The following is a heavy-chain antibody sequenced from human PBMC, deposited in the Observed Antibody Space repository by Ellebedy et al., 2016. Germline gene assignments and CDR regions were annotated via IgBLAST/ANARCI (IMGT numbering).Heavy chain of an antibody. CDR2: IKSKTNGGTT. J-gene: IGHJ4*02. V-gene: IGHV3-15*07. CDR1: GLSFGDAW. CDR3: VNDFKGSFDF. Sequence: GGSLRLSCAASGLSFGDAWMNWVRQAPGKGLEWVGLIKSKTNGGTTDYAPPVKGRFTISRDDSKSTLYLQMNSLRTEDTAVYYCVNDFKGSFDFWGQGILVTVSS. D-gene: IGHD3-3*01.